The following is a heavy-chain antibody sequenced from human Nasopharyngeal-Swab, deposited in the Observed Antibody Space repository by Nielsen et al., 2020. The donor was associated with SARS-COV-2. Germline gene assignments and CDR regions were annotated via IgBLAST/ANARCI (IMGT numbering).Heavy chain of an antibody. V-gene: IGHV3-33*01. D-gene: IGHD3-22*01. Sequence: GGSLRLSCAAPGFTFSSYGMHWVRQAPGKGLEWVAVIWFDGRNKYYADSVKGRFTISRDNSKNTLHLQMNSLRGEDTAVYYCARDLDYYDNSGYPFDYWGQGTLVTVSS. CDR2: IWFDGRNK. J-gene: IGHJ4*02. CDR1: GFTFSSYG. CDR3: ARDLDYYDNSGYPFDY.